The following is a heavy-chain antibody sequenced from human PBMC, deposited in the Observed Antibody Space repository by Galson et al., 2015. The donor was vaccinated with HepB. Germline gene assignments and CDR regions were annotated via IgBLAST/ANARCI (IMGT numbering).Heavy chain of an antibody. J-gene: IGHJ4*02. CDR3: AKDLRGYDSTGYYYGLDY. CDR2: IIPMFGTP. V-gene: IGHV1-69*13. CDR1: GGTFRRYA. D-gene: IGHD3-22*01. Sequence: SVKVSCKASGGTFRRYAFTWVRQAPGRGLEWMGGIIPMFGTPRSAQKFQDRVTITADESKTTAYMELSSLRAEDTAIYYCAKDLRGYDSTGYYYGLDYWGQGSLVTVSS.